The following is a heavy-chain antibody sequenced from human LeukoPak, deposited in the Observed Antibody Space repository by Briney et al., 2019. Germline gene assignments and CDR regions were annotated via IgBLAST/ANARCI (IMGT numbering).Heavy chain of an antibody. CDR2: LSTSGTT. CDR3: ARLVSKSGRYTYYLDY. CDR1: GGSISSYY. J-gene: IGHJ4*02. Sequence: YPSETLSLTCTVSGGSISSYYWSWLRQPAGKGLEWIGRLSTSGTTNYNPSLKSRVTMSVDMSKNQFSLKLSSVTAADTAMYYCARLVSKSGRYTYYLDYWGQGTLVTVSS. D-gene: IGHD5/OR15-5a*01. V-gene: IGHV4-4*07.